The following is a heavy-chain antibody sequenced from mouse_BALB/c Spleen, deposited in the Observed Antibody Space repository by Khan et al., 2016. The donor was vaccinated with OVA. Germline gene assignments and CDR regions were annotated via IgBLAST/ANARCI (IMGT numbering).Heavy chain of an antibody. CDR1: GFTFSSYS. V-gene: IGHV5-6*01. CDR3: ASHLTGWFAY. D-gene: IGHD4-1*01. CDR2: ISSGGDYT. J-gene: IGHJ3*01. Sequence: VALVESGGDLVKPGGSLKLSCAASGFTFSSYSMSWVRQTPDKRLEWVATISSGGDYTYYPDSVKGRFTISRDNARNTLYLQMSSLKYEDTAMYYFASHLTGWFAYWGQGTLVTVSA.